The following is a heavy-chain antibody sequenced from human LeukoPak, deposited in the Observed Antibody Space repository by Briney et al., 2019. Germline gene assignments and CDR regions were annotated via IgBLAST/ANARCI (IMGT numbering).Heavy chain of an antibody. D-gene: IGHD2-2*01. CDR3: AREAIVVVPASFYYYGMDV. CDR2: IKQDGSEK. V-gene: IGHV3-7*01. J-gene: IGHJ6*02. Sequence: PGGSLRLSCVASGFTFSDYWLSWVRQAPGKGLEWVANIKQDGSEKYYVDSVKGRFTISRDNAKNSLYLQMNSLRAEDTAVYYCAREAIVVVPASFYYYGMDVWGQGTTVTVSS. CDR1: GFTFSDYW.